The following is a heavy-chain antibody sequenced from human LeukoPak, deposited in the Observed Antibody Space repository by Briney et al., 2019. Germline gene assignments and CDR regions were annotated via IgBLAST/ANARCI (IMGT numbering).Heavy chain of an antibody. Sequence: SETLSLTCAVYGGSLSGYYWSWIRQPPGKGLEWIGEINHSGSTNYNPSLKSRVTISVDTSKNQFSLKLSSVTAADTAVYFCARANYYDSSGYSRGAFDIWGQGTMVTVSS. CDR2: INHSGST. D-gene: IGHD3-22*01. V-gene: IGHV4-34*01. CDR3: ARANYYDSSGYSRGAFDI. CDR1: GGSLSGYY. J-gene: IGHJ3*02.